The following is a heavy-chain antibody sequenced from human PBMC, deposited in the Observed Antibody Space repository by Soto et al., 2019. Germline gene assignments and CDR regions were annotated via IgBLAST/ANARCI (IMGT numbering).Heavy chain of an antibody. V-gene: IGHV4-39*01. CDR1: GGSLSRSSYF. J-gene: IGHJ4*02. Sequence: LETLSLTCTGSGGSLSRSSYFWGWVRQPPGKGLEWIGSIYYSGSTYYNPSLKSRVTISVDTSKNQFSLKLSSVTAADTAVYYCARRDSVTTIDYWGQGTLVTVSS. CDR3: ARRDSVTTIDY. CDR2: IYYSGST. D-gene: IGHD4-17*01.